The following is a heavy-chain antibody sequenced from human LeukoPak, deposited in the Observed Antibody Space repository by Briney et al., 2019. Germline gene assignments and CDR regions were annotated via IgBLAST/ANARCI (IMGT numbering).Heavy chain of an antibody. CDR2: ISSSSSTI. V-gene: IGHV3-48*04. CDR3: ARDQYYYYYGMDV. Sequence: PGGSLRLSCAASGFTFSSYSMNWVRQAPGKGLEWVSYISSSSSTIYYADSVKGRFTISRDNAKNSLYLQMNSLRAEDTAVYYCARDQYYYYYGMDVWGQGTTVTVSS. J-gene: IGHJ6*02. CDR1: GFTFSSYS.